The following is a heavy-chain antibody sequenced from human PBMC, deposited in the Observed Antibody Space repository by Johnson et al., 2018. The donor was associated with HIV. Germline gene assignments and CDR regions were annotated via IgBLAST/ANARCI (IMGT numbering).Heavy chain of an antibody. Sequence: VQLVESGGGVVRPGGSLRLSCAASGFTFDDYAMHWVRQAPGKGLEWVSGISWNSGSIGYADSVKGRFTISRDNAKNSLYLQMNSLRAEDTALYYCAKDRAADSISSPGAFDSWGQGTMVTVSS. CDR3: AKDRAADSISSPGAFDS. D-gene: IGHD6-6*01. J-gene: IGHJ3*02. CDR2: ISWNSGSI. CDR1: GFTFDDYA. V-gene: IGHV3-9*01.